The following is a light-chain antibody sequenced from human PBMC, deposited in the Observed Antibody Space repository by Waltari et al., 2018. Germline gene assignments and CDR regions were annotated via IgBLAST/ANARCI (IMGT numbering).Light chain of an antibody. Sequence: EMVLTQSPVTLSLSPGERATLSCRASQSVRSGHLAWFQQKPGQAPRLLIYGSSNRATDIPDRFTGSGSGADFALTIGRLEPEDFAVYYCQQYGTSPWTFGQGTRVEVK. V-gene: IGKV3-20*01. CDR1: QSVRSGH. J-gene: IGKJ1*01. CDR2: GSS. CDR3: QQYGTSPWT.